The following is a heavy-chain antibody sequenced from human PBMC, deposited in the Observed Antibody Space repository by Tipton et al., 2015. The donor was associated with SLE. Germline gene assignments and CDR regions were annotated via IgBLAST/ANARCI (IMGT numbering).Heavy chain of an antibody. J-gene: IGHJ6*03. CDR1: GFTFSSYG. CDR2: INHSGST. CDR3: ARGGPGRFGEGPFREYYYYMDV. Sequence: LRLSCAASGFTFSSYGMHWVRQPPGKGLEWIGEINHSGSTNYNPSLKSRVTISVDTSKNQFSLKLSSVTAADTAVYYCARGGPGRFGEGPFREYYYYMDVWGKGTTVTVSS. D-gene: IGHD3-10*01. V-gene: IGHV4-34*01.